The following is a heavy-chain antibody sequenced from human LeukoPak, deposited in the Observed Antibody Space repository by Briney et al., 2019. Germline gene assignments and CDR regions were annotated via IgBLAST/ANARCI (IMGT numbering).Heavy chain of an antibody. V-gene: IGHV3-7*01. J-gene: IGHJ4*02. Sequence: GGSLRLSCAVSGFTFSSYWMSWFRQAPGEGLEWVANINQDGSQKFSVDSVKGRFTISRDNAKNTLYLQMSSLRAEDTAVYYCVKSDNSGYDPFDYWGQGTLVTVSS. CDR3: VKSDNSGYDPFDY. D-gene: IGHD5-12*01. CDR1: GFTFSSYW. CDR2: INQDGSQK.